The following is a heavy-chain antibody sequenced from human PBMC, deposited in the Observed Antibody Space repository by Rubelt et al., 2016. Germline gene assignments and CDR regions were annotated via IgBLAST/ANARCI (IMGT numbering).Heavy chain of an antibody. D-gene: IGHD6-13*01. Sequence: NYAQKLQGRVTMTTDTSTSTAYMELRSLRSDDTAVYYCARELAAAGVAYYWGQGTLVTVSS. V-gene: IGHV1-18*01. J-gene: IGHJ4*02. CDR3: ARELAAAGVAYY.